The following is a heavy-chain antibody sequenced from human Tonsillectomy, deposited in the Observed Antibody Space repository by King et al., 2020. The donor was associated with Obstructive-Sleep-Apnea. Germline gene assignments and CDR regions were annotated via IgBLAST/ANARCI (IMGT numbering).Heavy chain of an antibody. J-gene: IGHJ4*02. V-gene: IGHV3-23*04. CDR3: AKDLEDYYDSSGYYPFDY. D-gene: IGHD3-22*01. CDR1: GFTFSSYA. Sequence: EVQLVESGGGLVQPGGSLRLSCAASGFTFSSYAMSWVRQAPGKGLEWVSAISGTGGYTYYADSVKGRFTISRDNSKNTLYLQMNSLRAEDTAVYYCAKDLEDYYDSSGYYPFDYWGQGTLVTVSS. CDR2: ISGTGGYT.